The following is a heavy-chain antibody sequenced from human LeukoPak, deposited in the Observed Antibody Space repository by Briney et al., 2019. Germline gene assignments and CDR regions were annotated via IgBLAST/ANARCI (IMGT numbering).Heavy chain of an antibody. D-gene: IGHD1-26*01. V-gene: IGHV4-59*01. Sequence: SETLSLTCTVSGGSISSYYWSWIRQPPGKGLEWIGYIYYSGSTNYNPSLKSRVTKSVDTSKNQFSLKLSSVTAADTAVYYCARDRRKWELPYFDYWGQGTLVTVSS. CDR2: IYYSGST. CDR1: GGSISSYY. J-gene: IGHJ4*02. CDR3: ARDRRKWELPYFDY.